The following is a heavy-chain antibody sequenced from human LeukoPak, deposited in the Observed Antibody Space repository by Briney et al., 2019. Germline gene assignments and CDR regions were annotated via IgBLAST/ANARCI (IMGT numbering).Heavy chain of an antibody. V-gene: IGHV4-39*01. J-gene: IGHJ4*02. CDR1: GGSISSSSYY. CDR3: ASPGVVRDY. CDR2: IYYSGST. Sequence: SQTLSLTCTVSGGSISSSSYYWGWIRQPPGKGLEWIGSIYYSGSTYYNPSLKSRVTISVDTSKNQFSLKLSSVTAADTAVYYCASPGVVRDYWGQGTLVTVSS. D-gene: IGHD3-3*01.